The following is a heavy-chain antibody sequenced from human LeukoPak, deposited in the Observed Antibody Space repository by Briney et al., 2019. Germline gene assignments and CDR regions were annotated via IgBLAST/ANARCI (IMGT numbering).Heavy chain of an antibody. J-gene: IGHJ3*02. CDR2: IYYSGST. V-gene: IGHV4-39*01. D-gene: IGHD2-2*01. Sequence: GSLRLSCAASGFTFSSYEMNWVRQPPGKGLEWFGSIYYSGSTYYNPSLKSRVTISLDTSKNQFSLKLSSVTAADTAVYYCARSYCSSTSCYAVGAFDIWGQGTMVTVSS. CDR1: GFTFSSYE. CDR3: ARSYCSSTSCYAVGAFDI.